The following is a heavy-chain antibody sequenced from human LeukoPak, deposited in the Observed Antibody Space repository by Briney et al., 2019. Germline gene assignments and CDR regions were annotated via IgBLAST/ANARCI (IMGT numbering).Heavy chain of an antibody. CDR1: GFTFSSYA. V-gene: IGHV3-23*01. J-gene: IGHJ4*02. CDR2: ISGSGGST. CDR3: AKDQGYYYDSSEGY. D-gene: IGHD3-22*01. Sequence: GGSLRLSCAASGFTFSSYAMSWVRQAPGKGLEWVSAISGSGGSTYYADSVKGRFTISRDNSKNTLYLQMNSLRAEDTAVYYCAKDQGYYYDSSEGYWGQGTLVTVSS.